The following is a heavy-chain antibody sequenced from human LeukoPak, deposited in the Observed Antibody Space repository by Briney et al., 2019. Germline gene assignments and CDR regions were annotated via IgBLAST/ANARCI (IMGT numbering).Heavy chain of an antibody. CDR2: ISHSSNTI. Sequence: GGSLRLSCAASGFTFSGHGMNWVRQAPGKGLEWLAYISHSSNTIYYADSVRGRFTVSRDNPENSLFLQMNSLRAEDTAVYFCARISGSGGSYYYYYMDVWGKGTAVTVSS. CDR3: ARISGSGGSYYYYYMDV. D-gene: IGHD3-10*01. V-gene: IGHV3-48*04. CDR1: GFTFSGHG. J-gene: IGHJ6*03.